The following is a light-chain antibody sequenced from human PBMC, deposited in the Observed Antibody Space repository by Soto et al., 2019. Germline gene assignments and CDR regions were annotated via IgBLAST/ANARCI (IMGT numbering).Light chain of an antibody. Sequence: QSALTQPRSVSGPPGQSVSISCSGTSSDVGTYNYVSWYQQHPGKAPKLMIYDVSKRPSGVPDRFSGSKSGNTASLTISGRQADDEADYYCCSYAGGYTHAVFGGGTKVTVL. CDR2: DVS. CDR3: CSYAGGYTHAV. CDR1: SSDVGTYNY. J-gene: IGLJ2*01. V-gene: IGLV2-11*01.